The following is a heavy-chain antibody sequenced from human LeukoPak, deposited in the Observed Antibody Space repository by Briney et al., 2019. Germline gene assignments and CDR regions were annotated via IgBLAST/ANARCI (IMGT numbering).Heavy chain of an antibody. CDR1: GGSISSHY. J-gene: IGHJ3*02. D-gene: IGHD4-23*01. CDR3: ARETTVVTPGRSDVFDI. Sequence: SKTLSLTCTVSGGSISSHYWNWIRQPPGKGLEWIGYIYYSGSTNYNPSLKSRVTISVDTSKNQFSLKLSSVTAADTAVYYCARETTVVTPGRSDVFDIWGQGTMVTVSS. V-gene: IGHV4-59*11. CDR2: IYYSGST.